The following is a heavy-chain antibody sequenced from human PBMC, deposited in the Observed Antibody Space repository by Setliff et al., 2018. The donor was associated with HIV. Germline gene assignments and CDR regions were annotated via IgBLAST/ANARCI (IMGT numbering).Heavy chain of an antibody. J-gene: IGHJ4*02. V-gene: IGHV4-61*02. D-gene: IGHD3-16*02. CDR3: ARGGSAGSYRYFAY. CDR2: IYTSGRI. Sequence: SETLSLTCTVSGGSISSGSYYWSWIRQPAGKGLEWIGRIYTSGRIDYNPSLKSRVTISVDTSNKQFSLNLSSVTAADTAVYYCARGGSAGSYRYFAYWGQGTLVTVSS. CDR1: GGSISSGSYY.